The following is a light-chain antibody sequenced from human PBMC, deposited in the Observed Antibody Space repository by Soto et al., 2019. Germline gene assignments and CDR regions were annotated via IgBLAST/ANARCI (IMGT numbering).Light chain of an antibody. Sequence: EIVLTQSPGTLSLSPGERATLSCRASQSVSNNYLAWYQQKPGQAPRLLIYGVSSRATGIPDRFTGSGSGTDFTLTIARLEPADYAVYYCQQYGSSPPITFGQGTRLDIK. CDR3: QQYGSSPPIT. CDR2: GVS. J-gene: IGKJ5*01. V-gene: IGKV3-20*01. CDR1: QSVSNNY.